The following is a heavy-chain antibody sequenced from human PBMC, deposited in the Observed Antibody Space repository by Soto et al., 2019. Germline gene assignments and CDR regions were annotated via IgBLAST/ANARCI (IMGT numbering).Heavy chain of an antibody. V-gene: IGHV4-34*01. J-gene: IGHJ6*02. Sequence: PSETLSLTCAVYGGSFSGYYWSWIRQPPGKGLEWIGEINHSGSTNYNPSLKSRVTISVDTSKNQFSLKLSSVTAADTAVYYCARTYYGMDVWGQGTTVIVSS. CDR2: INHSGST. CDR1: GGSFSGYY. CDR3: ARTYYGMDV.